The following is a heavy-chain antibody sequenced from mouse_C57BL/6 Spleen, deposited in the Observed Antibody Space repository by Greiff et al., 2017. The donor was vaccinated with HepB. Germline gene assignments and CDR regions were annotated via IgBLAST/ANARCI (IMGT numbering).Heavy chain of an antibody. Sequence: DVHLVESGGGLVKPGGSLKLSCAASGFTFSDYGMHWVRQAPEKGLEWVAYISSGSSTIYYADTVKGRFTISRDNAKNTLFLQMTSLRSEDTAMYYCATYDFDYWGQGTTLTVSS. CDR2: ISSGSSTI. CDR1: GFTFSDYG. V-gene: IGHV5-17*01. J-gene: IGHJ2*01. CDR3: ATYDFDY.